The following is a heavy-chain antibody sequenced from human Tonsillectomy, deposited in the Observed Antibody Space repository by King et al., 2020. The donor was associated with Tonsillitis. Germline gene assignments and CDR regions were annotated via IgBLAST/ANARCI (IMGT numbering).Heavy chain of an antibody. J-gene: IGHJ5*02. D-gene: IGHD2-8*02. CDR1: RGTFRNYG. V-gene: IGHV1-69*18. CDR3: ATSHHQISSYGVVYPLGS. CDR2: LIPMFGTA. Sequence: VQLVESGAEVKKPGSSVKVSCKASRGTFRNYGISWVRQAPGQGLEWLGSLIPMFGTANYAQDFLGRVTMTADESRNTAYMDLSSLISEDTAIYFCATSHHQISSYGVVYPLGSWGQGTLVTVSS.